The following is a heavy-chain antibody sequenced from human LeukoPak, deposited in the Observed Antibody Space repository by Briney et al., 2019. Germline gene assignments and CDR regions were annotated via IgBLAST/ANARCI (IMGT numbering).Heavy chain of an antibody. Sequence: PSETLSLTCAVYGGSFSGYYWSWIRQPPGKGLEWIGEINHSGSTNYNPSLKSRVTISVDTSKNQFSLKLSSVTAADTAVYYCARGGVGAILRAFDYWGQGTLVTVSS. CDR3: ARGGVGAILRAFDY. CDR2: INHSGST. D-gene: IGHD1-26*01. CDR1: GGSFSGYY. V-gene: IGHV4-34*01. J-gene: IGHJ4*02.